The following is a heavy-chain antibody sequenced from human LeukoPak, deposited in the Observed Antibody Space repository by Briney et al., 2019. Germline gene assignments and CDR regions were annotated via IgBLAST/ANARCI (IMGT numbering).Heavy chain of an antibody. CDR1: GFSFSGYA. D-gene: IGHD3-22*01. Sequence: GGSLRLSCAASGFSFSGYAMSWVRQAPGKGLEWVSSVSGSGGTTYYADSVKGRFTISRDNSKNTADLQVNSLRAEDTAVYYCAKRHDSNGPTGYFDYWGQGILVTVSS. V-gene: IGHV3-23*01. CDR3: AKRHDSNGPTGYFDY. J-gene: IGHJ4*02. CDR2: VSGSGGTT.